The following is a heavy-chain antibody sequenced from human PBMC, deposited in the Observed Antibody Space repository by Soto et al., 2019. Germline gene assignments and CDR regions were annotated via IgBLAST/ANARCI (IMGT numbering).Heavy chain of an antibody. J-gene: IGHJ5*01. V-gene: IGHV4-61*01. CDR3: VRTPTSPRRFDS. D-gene: IGHD2-15*01. CDR1: GGSVSSGRYY. Sequence: PSETLSLTCTVSGGSVSSGRYYWSWIRQPPGKGLEWIGYVYYSGLTNYSPSLKSRVAISIDTSKNQFSLLLSSVTAADTAVYYCVRTPTSPRRFDSWGQGTLVTVSS. CDR2: VYYSGLT.